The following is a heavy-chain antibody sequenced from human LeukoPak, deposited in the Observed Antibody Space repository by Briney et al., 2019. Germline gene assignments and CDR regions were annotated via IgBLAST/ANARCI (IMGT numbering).Heavy chain of an antibody. Sequence: ASVKVSCKASGYTFTIYFIHWVRQAPGQGLEWMGIINPSGGSKSYAQKFQGRLTMTRDTSTSTVYMELSSLRSDDTAVYYCARDEEGPDSFDVWGQGTMVTVSS. CDR2: INPSGGSK. CDR1: GYTFTIYF. J-gene: IGHJ3*01. CDR3: ARDEEGPDSFDV. V-gene: IGHV1-46*01.